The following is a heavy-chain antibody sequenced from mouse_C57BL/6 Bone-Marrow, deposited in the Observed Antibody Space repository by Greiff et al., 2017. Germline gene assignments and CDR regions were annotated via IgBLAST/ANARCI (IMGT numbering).Heavy chain of an antibody. D-gene: IGHD2-4*01. CDR1: GYTFTDYY. V-gene: IGHV1-26*01. CDR2: INPNNGGT. CDR3: ARRGGLRRWFAY. J-gene: IGHJ3*01. Sequence: VQLQQSGPELVKPGASVKISCKASGYTFTDYYMNWVKQSHGKSLEWIGDINPNNGGTSYNQKFKGKATLTVDKSSSTAYMELRSLTSEDSAVYYCARRGGLRRWFAYWGQGTLVTVSA.